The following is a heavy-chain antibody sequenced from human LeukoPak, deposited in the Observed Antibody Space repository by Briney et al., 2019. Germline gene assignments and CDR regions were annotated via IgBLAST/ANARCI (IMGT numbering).Heavy chain of an antibody. CDR1: GGSISSGDYY. J-gene: IGHJ5*02. D-gene: IGHD2-8*02. CDR3: ASEYGVTGTFWFDP. V-gene: IGHV4-30-4*08. CDR2: IYYSGST. Sequence: SQTLSLTCTVSGGSISSGDYYWSWIRQPPGKGLEWIGYIYYSGSTYYNPSLKSRVTISVDTSKNQFSLKLSSVTAADTVVYYCASEYGVTGTFWFDPWGQGTLVTVSS.